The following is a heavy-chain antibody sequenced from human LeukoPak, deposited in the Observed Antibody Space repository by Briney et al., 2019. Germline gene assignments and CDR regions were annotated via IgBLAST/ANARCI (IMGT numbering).Heavy chain of an antibody. CDR2: ISWNSGSI. J-gene: IGHJ6*03. Sequence: GRSLRLSCAASGFTFDDYAMHWVRQAPGKGLEWVSGISWNSGSIGYADSVKGRFTISRDNAKNSLYLQMNSLRAEDTALYYCAKFAGYCSSTSCRGGYYYYYMDVWGKGTTVTVSS. D-gene: IGHD2-2*01. CDR3: AKFAGYCSSTSCRGGYYYYYMDV. V-gene: IGHV3-9*01. CDR1: GFTFDDYA.